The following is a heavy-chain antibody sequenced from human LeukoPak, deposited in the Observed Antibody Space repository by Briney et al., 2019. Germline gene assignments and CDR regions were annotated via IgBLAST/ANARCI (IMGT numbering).Heavy chain of an antibody. CDR2: ISYDGSNK. CDR3: AKDRSRLLNYYDSSGYSTPLDY. Sequence: GGSLRLSCAASGFTFSSYGMHWVRQAPGKGLEWVAVISYDGSNKYYADSVKGRFTISRDNSKNTLYLQMNSLRAEDTAVYYCAKDRSRLLNYYDSSGYSTPLDYWGQGTLVTVSS. J-gene: IGHJ4*02. CDR1: GFTFSSYG. V-gene: IGHV3-30*18. D-gene: IGHD3-22*01.